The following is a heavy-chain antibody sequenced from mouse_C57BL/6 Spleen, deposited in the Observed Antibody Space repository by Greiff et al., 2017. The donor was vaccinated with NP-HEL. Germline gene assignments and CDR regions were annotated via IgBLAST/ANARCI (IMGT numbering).Heavy chain of an antibody. V-gene: IGHV5-17*01. CDR2: ISSGSSTI. D-gene: IGHD1-1*01. Sequence: DVQLQESGGGLVKPGGSLKLSCAASGFTFSDYGMHWVRQAPEKGLEWVAYISSGSSTIYYADTVKGRFTISRDNAKNTLFLQMTSLRSEDTAMYYCARGGGSSYDFDYWGQGTTLTVSS. CDR1: GFTFSDYG. J-gene: IGHJ2*01. CDR3: ARGGGSSYDFDY.